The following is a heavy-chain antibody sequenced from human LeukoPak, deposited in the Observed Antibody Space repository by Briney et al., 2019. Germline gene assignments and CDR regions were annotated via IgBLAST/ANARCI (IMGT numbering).Heavy chain of an antibody. Sequence: GGSLRLSCAASGFTFSSYWMSWVRQAPGKGLEWVANIKQDGSEKYYVDSVKGRFTISRDNAKNSLYLQMNSLRAEDTAVYYCAKYGIEVAGKALPDWWGQGTLVTVSS. D-gene: IGHD6-19*01. V-gene: IGHV3-7*03. J-gene: IGHJ4*02. CDR1: GFTFSSYW. CDR2: IKQDGSEK. CDR3: AKYGIEVAGKALPDW.